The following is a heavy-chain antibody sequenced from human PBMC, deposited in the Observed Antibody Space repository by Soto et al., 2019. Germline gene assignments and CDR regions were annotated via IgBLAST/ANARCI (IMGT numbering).Heavy chain of an antibody. V-gene: IGHV2-5*02. CDR2: IYWDDDK. D-gene: IGHD6-19*01. Sequence: PTLVNPTQTLTLTCTFSGFSFSTSEVGVGWIRQPPGKALEWLGLIYWDDDKRYSPSLKNRLSITKDTSKNQVILTVTNMDPVDSGTYYCAHTLHTSGWPFDYWGQGTLVTVSS. J-gene: IGHJ4*02. CDR3: AHTLHTSGWPFDY. CDR1: GFSFSTSEVG.